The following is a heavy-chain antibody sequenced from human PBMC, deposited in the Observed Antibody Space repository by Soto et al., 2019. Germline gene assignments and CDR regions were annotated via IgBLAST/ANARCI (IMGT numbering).Heavy chain of an antibody. CDR3: ARELDLGATYYFDY. CDR1: GGTFSSYA. V-gene: IGHV1-69*01. Sequence: QVQLVQSGAEVKKPGSSVKVSCKASGGTFSSYAISWVRQAPGQGLEWMGGIIPIFGTANYAQKFQGRVTITADESTSTAYMELSSLRSEDTAVYYCARELDLGATYYFDYWGQGTLVTVSS. CDR2: IIPIFGTA. J-gene: IGHJ4*02. D-gene: IGHD1-26*01.